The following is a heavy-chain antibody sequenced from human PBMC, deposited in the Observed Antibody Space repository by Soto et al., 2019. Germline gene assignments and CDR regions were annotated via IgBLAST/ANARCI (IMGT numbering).Heavy chain of an antibody. D-gene: IGHD3-16*01. CDR1: GGTFSNYA. CDR2: IIPIFGTA. J-gene: IGHJ5*02. Sequence: QVQLVQSGAEVKKPGSSVKVSCKASGGTFSNYAINWVRQAPGQGLEWMGGIIPIFGTANYAQKFQGRVTTNTDESTSTAYMELSSLRYEDTAVYYCARDQGGAGFDPWGQGDLVTVSS. CDR3: ARDQGGAGFDP. V-gene: IGHV1-69*01.